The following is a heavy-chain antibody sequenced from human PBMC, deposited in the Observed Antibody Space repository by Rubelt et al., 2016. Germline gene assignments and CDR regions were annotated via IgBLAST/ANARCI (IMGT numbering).Heavy chain of an antibody. V-gene: IGHV1-3*01. CDR3: ARDEPYSSSWYDY. CDR1: GYTFTSYA. J-gene: IGHJ4*02. CDR2: INAGNGNT. Sequence: QVQLVQSGAEVKKPGASVKVSCKASGYTFTSYAMHWVRQAPGQRLEWMGWINAGNGNTKYSQKFQGRVTMTTDTSTSTAYMELRSLRSDDTAVYYCARDEPYSSSWYDYWGQGTLVTVSS. D-gene: IGHD6-13*01.